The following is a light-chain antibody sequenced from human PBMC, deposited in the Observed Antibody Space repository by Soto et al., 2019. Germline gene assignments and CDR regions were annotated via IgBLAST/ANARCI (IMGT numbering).Light chain of an antibody. CDR3: AAWDGSLQSWV. Sequence: QSVLTQPPSASGTPGQRVTISCSGSNSNIGSHTVNWYQQLPGTAPKLLIHTNNQRPSGVPDRFSDSKSGTSASLAISGLQSEDEADYYCAAWDGSLQSWVFGGGTKVTVL. CDR1: NSNIGSHT. V-gene: IGLV1-44*01. J-gene: IGLJ3*02. CDR2: TNN.